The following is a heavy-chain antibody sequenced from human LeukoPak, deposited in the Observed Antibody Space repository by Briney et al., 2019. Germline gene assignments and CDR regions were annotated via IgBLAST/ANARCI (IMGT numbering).Heavy chain of an antibody. Sequence: GGSLRLSCAASGFTFSSYGMHWVRQAPGKGLEWVAVISYDGSNKYYADSVKGRFTISRDNSKNTLYLQMNSLRAEDTAVYYCARRGYSSGWNRFDYWGQGTLVTVSS. CDR1: GFTFSSYG. D-gene: IGHD6-25*01. J-gene: IGHJ4*02. CDR2: ISYDGSNK. V-gene: IGHV3-30*03. CDR3: ARRGYSSGWNRFDY.